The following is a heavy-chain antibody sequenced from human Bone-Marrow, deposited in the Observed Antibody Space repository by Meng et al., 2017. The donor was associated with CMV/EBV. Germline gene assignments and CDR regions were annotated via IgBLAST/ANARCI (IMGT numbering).Heavy chain of an antibody. Sequence: LSLTCAASGFTFSSYAMHWVRQAPGKGLEWVAVISYDGSNKYYADSVKGRFTISRDNSKNTLYLQMNGLRAEDTALYYCAREPGRGAFDIWGQGTMVTVSS. D-gene: IGHD3-10*01. CDR1: GFTFSSYA. J-gene: IGHJ3*02. CDR2: ISYDGSNK. V-gene: IGHV3-30*04. CDR3: AREPGRGAFDI.